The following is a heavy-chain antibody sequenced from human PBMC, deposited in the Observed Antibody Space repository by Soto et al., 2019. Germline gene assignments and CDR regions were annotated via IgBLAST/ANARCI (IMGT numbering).Heavy chain of an antibody. J-gene: IGHJ5*02. CDR3: ERDQAVDAEGITWFDT. CDR2: VHSSGST. D-gene: IGHD3-10*01. Sequence: PSETLSLTCTVSGDSMNTYHWSWIRQPAGKGLEWIGHVHSSGSTNYNPSLKSRVTMSVDTSKNQFSLRLMSVTAAETAVYYCERDQAVDAEGITWFDTWGQGSRVTVSS. CDR1: GDSMNTYH. V-gene: IGHV4-4*07.